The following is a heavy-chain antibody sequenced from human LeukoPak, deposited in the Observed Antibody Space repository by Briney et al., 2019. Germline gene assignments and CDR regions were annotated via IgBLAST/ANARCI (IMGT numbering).Heavy chain of an antibody. CDR1: GFPFSSYS. D-gene: IGHD4-17*01. CDR2: ISSSSSYI. Sequence: GGSLRLSCAASGFPFSSYSMNWVREAPGKGLEWVSSISSSSSYIYYADSVKGRFTISRDNAKNSLYLQMNSLRAEDTAVYYCARDIYGDHGSWFDSWGQGTLVTVSS. J-gene: IGHJ5*01. V-gene: IGHV3-21*01. CDR3: ARDIYGDHGSWFDS.